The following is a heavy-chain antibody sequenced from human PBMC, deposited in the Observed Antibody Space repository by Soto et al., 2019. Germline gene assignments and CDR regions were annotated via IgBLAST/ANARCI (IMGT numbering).Heavy chain of an antibody. CDR2: IYHSGST. CDR3: ATRGIMITFGGVIVPRAAFDY. Sequence: PSETLSLTCAVSGGSISSSNWWSWVRQPPGKGLEWIGEIYHSGSTNYNPSLKSRVTISVDTSKNQFSLKLSSVTAADTAVYYCATRGIMITFGGVIVPRAAFDYWGQGTLVTVSS. CDR1: GGSISSSNW. D-gene: IGHD3-16*02. J-gene: IGHJ4*02. V-gene: IGHV4-4*02.